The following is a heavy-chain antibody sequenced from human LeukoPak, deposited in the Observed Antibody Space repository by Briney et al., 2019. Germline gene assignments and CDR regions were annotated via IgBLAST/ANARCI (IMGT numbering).Heavy chain of an antibody. V-gene: IGHV1-69*05. D-gene: IGHD6-13*01. CDR3: ARDWLVAAAGLDY. Sequence: ASVKVSCKASGGTFSSYAISWVRQAPGQGLEWMGGIIPIFGTANYAQKFQGRVTITTDESTSTAYMELSSLRSEDTAVYYCARDWLVAAAGLDYWGQGTLVTVSP. CDR1: GGTFSSYA. J-gene: IGHJ4*02. CDR2: IIPIFGTA.